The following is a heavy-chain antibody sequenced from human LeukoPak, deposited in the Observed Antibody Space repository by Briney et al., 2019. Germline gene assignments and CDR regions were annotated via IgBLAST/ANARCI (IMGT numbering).Heavy chain of an antibody. Sequence: PGGSLRLSCAASGFTFSSYIMNWVRQAPGKGLEWVSSISPSGSHKYYADSVKGRFTISRDNAKNSVSLQMNSLRAEDTAVYYCARVSESTPDEGSWGQGTLVTVSS. V-gene: IGHV3-21*01. CDR3: ARVSESTPDEGS. CDR1: GFTFSSYI. CDR2: ISPSGSHK. D-gene: IGHD1-14*01. J-gene: IGHJ5*01.